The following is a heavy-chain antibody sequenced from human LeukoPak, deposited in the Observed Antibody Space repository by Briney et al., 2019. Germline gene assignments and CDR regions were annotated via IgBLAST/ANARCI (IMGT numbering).Heavy chain of an antibody. D-gene: IGHD5-12*01. Sequence: GGSLRLSCSASGFTFSTYAMHWVRQAPGKGLEYVSAISTNGGSTYSADSVRGRFTISRDNSKNTLYLQMSSLRAEDTAVYFCVKGYGEYDKNFDYWGQGTLVTVSS. J-gene: IGHJ4*02. CDR3: VKGYGEYDKNFDY. CDR2: ISTNGGST. CDR1: GFTFSTYA. V-gene: IGHV3-64D*06.